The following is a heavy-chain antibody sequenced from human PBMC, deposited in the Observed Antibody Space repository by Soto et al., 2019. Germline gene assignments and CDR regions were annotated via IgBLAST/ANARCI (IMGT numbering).Heavy chain of an antibody. Sequence: SETLSLTCTVSGGSMSNYYWTWIRQPPGKGLEWIGYIYYSGSTNYNPSLKSRVTISVDTSKSQSSLNLSSVTAADTAVYYCARKSSGWTLDYWGQGALVNVSS. J-gene: IGHJ4*02. CDR3: ARKSSGWTLDY. CDR2: IYYSGST. D-gene: IGHD6-19*01. CDR1: GGSMSNYY. V-gene: IGHV4-59*01.